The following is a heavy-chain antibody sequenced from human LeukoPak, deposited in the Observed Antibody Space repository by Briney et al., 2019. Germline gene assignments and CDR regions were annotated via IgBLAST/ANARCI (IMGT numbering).Heavy chain of an antibody. CDR3: ARIGPGRDGSNSFDQ. CDR1: GLTFSSYD. J-gene: IGHJ4*02. Sequence: GGSLRLSCAASGLTFSSYDMTWVRQAPGKGLEYVSSINYNGVYIFSADSVKGRFTISRDNAKNSLYLEMNSLRVEDTAFYYCARIGPGRDGSNSFDQWGQGTLVIVSS. D-gene: IGHD5-24*01. V-gene: IGHV3-21*01. CDR2: INYNGVYI.